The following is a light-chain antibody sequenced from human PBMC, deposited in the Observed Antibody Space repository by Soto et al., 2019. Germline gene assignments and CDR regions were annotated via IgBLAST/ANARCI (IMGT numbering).Light chain of an antibody. V-gene: IGLV2-14*03. Sequence: QSALTQPASVSGSPGQSITISCTGTSSDIGAFTFVSWYQQHPGKVPKLMIFDVNRRPSGVSDRFSGSKSGNTASLTISGXXXXXXXXXYCSSYTSSSTHVFGSGTKLTV. CDR1: SSDIGAFTF. CDR3: SSYTSSSTHV. CDR2: DVN. J-gene: IGLJ1*01.